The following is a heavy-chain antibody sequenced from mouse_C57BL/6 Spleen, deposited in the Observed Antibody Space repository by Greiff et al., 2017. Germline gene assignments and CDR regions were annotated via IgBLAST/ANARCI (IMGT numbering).Heavy chain of an antibody. V-gene: IGHV1-18*01. CDR2: INPNNGGT. D-gene: IGHD2-3*01. J-gene: IGHJ2*01. Sequence: VQLKESGPELVKPGASVKIPCKASGYTFTDYNMDWVKQSHGKSLEWIGDINPNNGGTIYNQKFKGKATLTVDKSSSTAYMELRSLTSEDTAVYYCARSLYDGYYERYFDYWGQGTTLTVSS. CDR1: GYTFTDYN. CDR3: ARSLYDGYYERYFDY.